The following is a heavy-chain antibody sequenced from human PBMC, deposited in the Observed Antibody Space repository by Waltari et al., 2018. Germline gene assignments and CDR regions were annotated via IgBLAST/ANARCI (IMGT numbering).Heavy chain of an antibody. CDR1: GGSLSSNYW. CDR2: IHHSGRI. Sequence: QVQLQESGPGLVQPSGTLSLTCAVSGGSLSSNYWWSWVRQSPDKGLEWIGQIHHSGRIIYNPSLKSRVTISEDTSKNQFSLKVNAVTAADTAVYYCASDRGVGLYLDNWGQGTLVSVSS. CDR3: ASDRGVGLYLDN. D-gene: IGHD2-8*02. V-gene: IGHV4-4*02. J-gene: IGHJ4*02.